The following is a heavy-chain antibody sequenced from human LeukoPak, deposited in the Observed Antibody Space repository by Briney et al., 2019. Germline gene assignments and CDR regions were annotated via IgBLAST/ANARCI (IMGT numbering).Heavy chain of an antibody. V-gene: IGHV3-23*01. CDR3: AKASWVSTADAVL. CDR2: LRGNGDA. CDR1: GFTFSSYA. D-gene: IGHD3-16*01. Sequence: GGSLRLSCVASGFTFSSYAMSWVRETPARGLEWVSSLRGNGDAFYSDSVKGRFTLSRDESRNTVYLQRNKLRVEDTAIYYCAKASWVSTADAVLWGQGTVVTVSS. J-gene: IGHJ4*02.